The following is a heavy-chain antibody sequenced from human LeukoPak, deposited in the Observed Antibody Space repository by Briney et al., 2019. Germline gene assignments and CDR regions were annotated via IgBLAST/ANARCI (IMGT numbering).Heavy chain of an antibody. D-gene: IGHD2-2*01. CDR2: IYYSGST. CDR3: ARVVVVPAALDY. J-gene: IGHJ4*02. V-gene: IGHV4-39*07. CDR1: GGSISSSSYY. Sequence: SETLSLTCTVSGGSISSSSYYWGWIRQPPGTGLEWIGSIYYSGSTYYNPSLKSRVTISVDTSKNQFSLKLSSVTAADTAVYYCARVVVVPAALDYWGQGTLVTVSS.